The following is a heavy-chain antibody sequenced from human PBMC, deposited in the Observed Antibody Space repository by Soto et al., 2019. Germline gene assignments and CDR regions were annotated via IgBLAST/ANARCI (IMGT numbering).Heavy chain of an antibody. J-gene: IGHJ4*02. CDR3: ARHFGNYGDWAFDF. V-gene: IGHV4-39*01. CDR1: GGSISDSSHY. CDR2: INYSGRT. D-gene: IGHD4-17*01. Sequence: QVLLQESGPGLVKPSETLSLTCTVSGGSISDSSHYWAWIRQPPGKGLEWIATINYSGRTYYNPSLRRRVTISVDTSTAQFSLNLNSVTAADTAVYYCARHFGNYGDWAFDFWGQGTLVTVSS.